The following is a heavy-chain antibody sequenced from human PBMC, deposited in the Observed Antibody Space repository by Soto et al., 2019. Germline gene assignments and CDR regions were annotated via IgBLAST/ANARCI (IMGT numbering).Heavy chain of an antibody. CDR1: GGSISSGGYY. D-gene: IGHD2-21*01. V-gene: IGHV4-31*03. CDR3: ARDGGGVVVAKTWNWFDP. J-gene: IGHJ5*02. Sequence: QVQLQESGPGLVKPSQTLSLTCTVSGGSISSGGYYWSWIRQHPGKGLEWIGYIYYSGSTYYNPSLKSRVTISVDTSKNQFSLKLGSVTAADTAVYYCARDGGGVVVAKTWNWFDPWGQGTLVTVSS. CDR2: IYYSGST.